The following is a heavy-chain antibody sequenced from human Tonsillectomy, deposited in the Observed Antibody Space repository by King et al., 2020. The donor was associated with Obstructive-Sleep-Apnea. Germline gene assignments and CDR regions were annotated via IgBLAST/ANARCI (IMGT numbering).Heavy chain of an antibody. CDR1: GYAVTTYY. J-gene: IGHJ4*02. Sequence: GGSGGVSCKASGYAVTTYYMHWVRQAPGQGLEWMGIINPSGDTTIYAQTFHGRVTMTRDTSTSTVYMERSSLRSEDAAVYYGARDTGSSWGGGFDYWGQGTMVTVSS. D-gene: IGHD6-13*01. CDR2: INPSGDTT. CDR3: ARDTGSSWGGGFDY. V-gene: IGHV1-46*01.